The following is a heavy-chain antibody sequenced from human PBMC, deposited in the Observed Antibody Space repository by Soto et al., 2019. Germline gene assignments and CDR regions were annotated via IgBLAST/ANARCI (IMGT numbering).Heavy chain of an antibody. J-gene: IGHJ5*02. V-gene: IGHV3-74*01. Sequence: GGSLRLSCAASGFNFSNHWMHWVRQRPGEGLVWVSRITSDGKSKAYAESVKGRFAISRDNTKNTLYLQMNGLTAEDTAVYYCARESGDWPLNWFDPWGLGTLVTVSS. CDR1: GFNFSNHW. CDR2: ITSDGKSK. CDR3: ARESGDWPLNWFDP. D-gene: IGHD2-21*02.